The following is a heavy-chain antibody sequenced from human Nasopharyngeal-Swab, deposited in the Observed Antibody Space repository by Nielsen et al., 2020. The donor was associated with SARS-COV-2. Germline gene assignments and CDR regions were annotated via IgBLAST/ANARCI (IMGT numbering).Heavy chain of an antibody. CDR3: VREGPYGSGSSFDY. Sequence: GESLKISCAVSGLTVSSTYMSWVRQAPGKGLEWVALMFSDGSDQYYADSVKGRFTISGDTSTNTLYLQMNSLRADDTAVYYCVREGPYGSGSSFDYWGQGTLVTVSS. D-gene: IGHD3-10*01. CDR2: MFSDGSDQ. V-gene: IGHV3-30*03. J-gene: IGHJ4*02. CDR1: GLTVSSTY.